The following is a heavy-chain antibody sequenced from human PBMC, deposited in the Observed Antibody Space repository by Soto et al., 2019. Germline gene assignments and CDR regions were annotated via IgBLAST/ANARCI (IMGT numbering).Heavy chain of an antibody. CDR3: ARDRKLSYYYDSSRYSSFDY. CDR2: ISAYNGNT. Sequence: ASVKVSCKASGYTFTSYGISWVRQAPGQGLEWMGWISAYNGNTNYAQKLQGRVTMTTDTSTSTAYMELRSLRSDDTAVYYCARDRKLSYYYDSSRYSSFDYWGQGTLVTVSS. J-gene: IGHJ4*02. D-gene: IGHD3-22*01. CDR1: GYTFTSYG. V-gene: IGHV1-18*01.